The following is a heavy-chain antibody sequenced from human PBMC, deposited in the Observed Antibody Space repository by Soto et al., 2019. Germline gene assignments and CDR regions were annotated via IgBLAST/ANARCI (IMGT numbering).Heavy chain of an antibody. V-gene: IGHV3-48*03. J-gene: IGHJ6*02. Sequence: EVQLVESGGGLVQPGGSLRLSCAASGFTFSSYEMNWVRQAPGKGLEWVSYISSSGSTIYYADSVKGRFTISRDNAKNSLYLQMNRLRAEDTAVYYCARDFRRVAGSMYYYYGMDVWGQGTTVTVSS. CDR1: GFTFSSYE. D-gene: IGHD6-19*01. CDR2: ISSSGSTI. CDR3: ARDFRRVAGSMYYYYGMDV.